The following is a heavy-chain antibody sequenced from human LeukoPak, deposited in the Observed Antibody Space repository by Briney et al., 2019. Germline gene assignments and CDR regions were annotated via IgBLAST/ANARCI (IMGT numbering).Heavy chain of an antibody. J-gene: IGHJ4*02. D-gene: IGHD6-19*01. Sequence: SETLSLPCTVSGGSISSYYWCWIRQPAGKGLEWIGRIYTSGSTNYNPSLKSRVTMSVDTSKNQFSLKLSSVTAADTAVYYCARGTIAVAGPDYWGQGTLVTVPS. CDR1: GGSISSYY. CDR3: ARGTIAVAGPDY. CDR2: IYTSGST. V-gene: IGHV4-4*07.